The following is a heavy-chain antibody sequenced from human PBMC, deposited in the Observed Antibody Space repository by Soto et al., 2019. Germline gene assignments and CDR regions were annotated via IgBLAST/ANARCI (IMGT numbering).Heavy chain of an antibody. V-gene: IGHV3-7*01. D-gene: IGHD3-10*01. J-gene: IGHJ3*02. Sequence: GGSLRLSCAASGFTFSIYWMSWVRQAPGKGLEWVANIKQDGSEKYYVDSVKGRFTISRDNAKNSLYLQMNSLRAEDTAVYYCARDFYQWFGEFPNADDAFDIWGQGTMVTVSS. CDR2: IKQDGSEK. CDR3: ARDFYQWFGEFPNADDAFDI. CDR1: GFTFSIYW.